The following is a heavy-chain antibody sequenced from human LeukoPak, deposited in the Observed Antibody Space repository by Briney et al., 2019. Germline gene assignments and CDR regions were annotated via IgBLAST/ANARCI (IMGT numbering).Heavy chain of an antibody. J-gene: IGHJ4*02. CDR1: GGSISSSSYY. CDR2: IYYSGST. D-gene: IGHD5-24*01. V-gene: IGHV4-39*02. CDR3: ARDGYNPIDY. Sequence: PSETLSLTCTVSGGSISSSSYYWGWIRQSPGKGLEWIGNIYYSGSTYYGPSLKSRVTISVDTSKNQFSLKLSSVTAADTAVYYCARDGYNPIDYWGQGTLVTVSS.